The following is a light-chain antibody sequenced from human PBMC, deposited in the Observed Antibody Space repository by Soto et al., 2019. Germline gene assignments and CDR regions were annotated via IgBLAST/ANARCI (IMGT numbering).Light chain of an antibody. CDR3: QQYKSYPWT. J-gene: IGKJ1*01. Sequence: DIQMTQSPSTLSASVGDRVTITCRASQSITNWLAWYQQKPGKAPNLLIYNASSLESGVTSRFSGSGSGTEFTLTISSLQPDDFATYYCQQYKSYPWTFGQGTKVEIK. V-gene: IGKV1-5*03. CDR2: NAS. CDR1: QSITNW.